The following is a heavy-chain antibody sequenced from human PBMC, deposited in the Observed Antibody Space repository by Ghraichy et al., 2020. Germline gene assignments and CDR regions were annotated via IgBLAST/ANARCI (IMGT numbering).Heavy chain of an antibody. CDR3: ARVSRAKFGELLSDAFDI. V-gene: IGHV4-59*01. CDR2: IYYSGST. Sequence: SETLSLTCTVSGGSISSNYWSWIRQPPGKGLEWIGYIYYSGSTNYNPSLKSRVTISVDTSKNQFSLKLSSVTAADTAVYYCARVSRAKFGELLSDAFDIWGQGTMVTGSS. D-gene: IGHD3-10*01. CDR1: GGSISSNY. J-gene: IGHJ3*02.